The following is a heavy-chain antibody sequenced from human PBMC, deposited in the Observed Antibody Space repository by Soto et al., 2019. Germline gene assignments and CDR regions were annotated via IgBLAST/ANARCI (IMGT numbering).Heavy chain of an antibody. D-gene: IGHD6-19*01. J-gene: IGHJ4*02. CDR1: GYSFPSLH. V-gene: IGHV1-8*01. Sequence: ASVKVSCKASGYSFPSLHFNWVRQATGQGLEWIGWMNPHSGDTGFAQRFQGRVTMTRNPYINTAYMELRSLRSQDTAVYYCARGSSWSVDHWGQGXQVTVSS. CDR2: MNPHSGDT. CDR3: ARGSSWSVDH.